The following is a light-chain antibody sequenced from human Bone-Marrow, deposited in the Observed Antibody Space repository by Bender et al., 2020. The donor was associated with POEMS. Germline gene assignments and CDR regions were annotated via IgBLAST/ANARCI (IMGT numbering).Light chain of an antibody. Sequence: QSALTQPASVPGSLGQSITISCTGTSSDVGAYNYVSWYQQHPGKAPKLMIYDVSNRPSGVSNRFSGSKSGNTASLTISGLQAEDETDYYCSSFTTTNRVFGGGTKLTVL. CDR1: SSDVGAYNY. CDR3: SSFTTTNRV. V-gene: IGLV2-14*03. J-gene: IGLJ2*01. CDR2: DVS.